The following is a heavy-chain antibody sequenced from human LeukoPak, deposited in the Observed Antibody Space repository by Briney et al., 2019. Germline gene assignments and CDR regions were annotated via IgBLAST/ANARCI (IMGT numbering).Heavy chain of an antibody. Sequence: SETLSLTCTVSGDSISSSYWGWIRQPAGKGLEWIGRIHTSGSTYYTPSLTSRVTMSVDTSTNQFSLKLSSVTAADTAMYYCARVRLGSGLDYWGQGTLVTVSS. CDR1: GDSISSSY. J-gene: IGHJ4*02. CDR3: ARVRLGSGLDY. CDR2: IHTSGST. V-gene: IGHV4-4*07. D-gene: IGHD2-15*01.